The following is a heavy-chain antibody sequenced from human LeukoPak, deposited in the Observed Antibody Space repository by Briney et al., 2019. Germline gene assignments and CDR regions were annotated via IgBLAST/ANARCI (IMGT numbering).Heavy chain of an antibody. Sequence: SGTLSLTCAVSGGSISSGDYYWSWIRQPPGKGLEWIGYIYYSGSTYYNPSLKSRVTISVDTSKNQFSLKLSSVTAADTAVYYCARAYGDYDRYFDYWGQGTLVTVSS. CDR3: ARAYGDYDRYFDY. J-gene: IGHJ4*02. CDR2: IYYSGST. D-gene: IGHD4-17*01. CDR1: GGSISSGDYY. V-gene: IGHV4-30-4*01.